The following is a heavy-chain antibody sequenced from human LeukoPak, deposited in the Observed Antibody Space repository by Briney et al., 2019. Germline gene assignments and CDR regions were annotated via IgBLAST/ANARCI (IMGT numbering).Heavy chain of an antibody. D-gene: IGHD3-10*01. V-gene: IGHV3-53*01. Sequence: PGGSLRLSCAASGFTVSSNYMSWVRQAPGKGLEWVSVIYSGGSTYYADSVKSRFTISRDNSKNTLYLQMNSLRAEDTAVYYCARERFDYYGSGSYYHFDYWGQGTLVTVSS. CDR1: GFTVSSNY. CDR3: ARERFDYYGSGSYYHFDY. CDR2: IYSGGST. J-gene: IGHJ4*02.